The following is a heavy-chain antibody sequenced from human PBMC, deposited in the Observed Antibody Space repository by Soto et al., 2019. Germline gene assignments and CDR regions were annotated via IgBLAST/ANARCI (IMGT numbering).Heavy chain of an antibody. Sequence: PGGSLRLSCAASGFTFTTHWMHWVRQLPEKGLAWVARINGDGSETTYADSVRGRLTIFRDNAKNILYLQLNNLRVEDTAVYYCAADSPHDGTVAGDDWGQGTLVTVSS. CDR1: GFTFTTHW. D-gene: IGHD3-22*01. J-gene: IGHJ4*02. CDR3: AADSPHDGTVAGDD. CDR2: INGDGSET. V-gene: IGHV3-74*01.